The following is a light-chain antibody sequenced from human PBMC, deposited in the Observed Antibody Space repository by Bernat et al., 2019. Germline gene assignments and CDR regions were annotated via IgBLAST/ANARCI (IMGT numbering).Light chain of an antibody. Sequence: QSVLTQPPSVSAAPGQKVTISCSGSSSNIGRNYVSWYQQLPGTAPKLLIYDNDKRPSGSPDRFSGSKSGTSATLGITGLQTGDEADYYCGAWDNSLGSHWVCGGGTQRT. CDR2: DND. CDR1: SSNIGRNY. V-gene: IGLV1-51*01. CDR3: GAWDNSLGSHWV. J-gene: IGLJ3*02.